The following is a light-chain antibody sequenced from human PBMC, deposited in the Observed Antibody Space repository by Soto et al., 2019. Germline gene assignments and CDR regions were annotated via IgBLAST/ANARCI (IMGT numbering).Light chain of an antibody. J-gene: IGKJ1*01. V-gene: IGKV1-5*01. CDR2: DAS. CDR1: QSIGTW. Sequence: DIRLTQSPSTLSASVDDRVTITCRASQSIGTWLAWYQHKPGRAPKLLIYDASTLEGGVPSRFSGSRSGTEFTFTISSLQPDDFATYYCQQYNSYSRAFGQGTKVEIK. CDR3: QQYNSYSRA.